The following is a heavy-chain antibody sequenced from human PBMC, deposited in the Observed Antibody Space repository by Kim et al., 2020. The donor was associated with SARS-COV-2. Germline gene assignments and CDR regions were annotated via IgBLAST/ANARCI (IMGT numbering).Heavy chain of an antibody. CDR1: GGSISSGGYY. Sequence: SETLSLTCTVSGGSISSGGYYWSWIRQHPGKGLEWIGYIYYSGSTYYNLSLKSRVTISIDTSKNQFSLKLSSVTAAATAVYYCARGQGLITMIVVVVGTFDSWGPGTLVTVSS. V-gene: IGHV4-31*03. D-gene: IGHD3-22*01. CDR2: IYYSGST. J-gene: IGHJ4*02. CDR3: ARGQGLITMIVVVVGTFDS.